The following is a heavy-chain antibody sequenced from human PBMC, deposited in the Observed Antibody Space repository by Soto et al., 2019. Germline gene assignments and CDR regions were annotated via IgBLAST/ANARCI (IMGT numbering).Heavy chain of an antibody. CDR2: IDWDDDK. CDR3: ARIGYGGNSGAFDI. J-gene: IGHJ3*02. V-gene: IGHV2-70*01. CDR1: GFSLSTSGMC. Sequence: GPTLVNPTQTLTLTCTFSGFSLSTSGMCVSWIRQPPGKALEWLALIDWDDDKYYSTSLKTRLTISKDTSKNQVVLTMTNMDPVDTATYYCARIGYGGNSGAFDIWGQGTMVTVSS. D-gene: IGHD2-21*02.